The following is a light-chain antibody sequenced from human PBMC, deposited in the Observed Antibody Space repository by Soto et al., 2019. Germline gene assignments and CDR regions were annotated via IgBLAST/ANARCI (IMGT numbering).Light chain of an antibody. Sequence: EPVMTQSPAILSVSPGERATLSCRASQSVNSDLAWYQQKPGQAPRLLIYGASTRATGIPARFSGSESGTEFTLTISSLQSEDFAVYYCHQYDNWPETFGQGTKV. V-gene: IGKV3-15*01. CDR3: HQYDNWPET. CDR2: GAS. J-gene: IGKJ1*01. CDR1: QSVNSD.